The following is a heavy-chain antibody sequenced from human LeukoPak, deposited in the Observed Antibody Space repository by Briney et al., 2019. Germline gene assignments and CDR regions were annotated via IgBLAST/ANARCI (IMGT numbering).Heavy chain of an antibody. CDR3: AKDVYNYYDTRGYYA. CDR2: INWNGGSV. Sequence: GGSLRLSCVASGFSFDDYAMHWVRQAPGKGLEWVSGINWNGGSVGYADSVKGRFTISRDNAKNSLYLQMNSLRAEDTALYYCAKDVYNYYDTRGYYAWGQGTQVTVSS. D-gene: IGHD3-22*01. J-gene: IGHJ4*02. V-gene: IGHV3-9*01. CDR1: GFSFDDYA.